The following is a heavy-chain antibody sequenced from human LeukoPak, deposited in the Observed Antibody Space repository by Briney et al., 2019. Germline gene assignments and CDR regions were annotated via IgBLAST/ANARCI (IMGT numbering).Heavy chain of an antibody. Sequence: LPGGSLTLSCAASGFTFSSYAMSWVRQAPGKGLEWVSAISGSGGSTYYADSVKGRFTISRDNSKNTLYLQMNSLRAEDTAVYYCAKEGADYGDYSNWFDPWGQGTLVTVSS. V-gene: IGHV3-23*01. CDR3: AKEGADYGDYSNWFDP. CDR2: ISGSGGST. D-gene: IGHD4-17*01. J-gene: IGHJ5*02. CDR1: GFTFSSYA.